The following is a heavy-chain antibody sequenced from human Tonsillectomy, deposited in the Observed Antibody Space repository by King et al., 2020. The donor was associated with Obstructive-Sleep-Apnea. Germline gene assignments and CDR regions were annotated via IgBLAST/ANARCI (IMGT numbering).Heavy chain of an antibody. CDR3: AKARRAGGDILTGYCPFDP. CDR2: ISGSGGST. J-gene: IGHJ5*02. D-gene: IGHD3-9*01. V-gene: IGHV3-23*04. Sequence: VQLVESGGGLVQPGGSLRLSCAASGFTFSSYAMSWVRQAPGKGLEWVSAISGSGGSTYYADSVKGRFTISRDNSKNTLYLQRNSLSAEDTAVYYCAKARRAGGDILTGYCPFDPWGQGTLVTVSS. CDR1: GFTFSSYA.